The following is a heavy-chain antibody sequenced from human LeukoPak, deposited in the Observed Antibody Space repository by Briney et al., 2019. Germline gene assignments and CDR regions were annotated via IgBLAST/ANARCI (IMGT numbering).Heavy chain of an antibody. CDR3: ARVSWGADGLDV. D-gene: IGHD3-16*01. V-gene: IGHV3-23*01. CDR2: ISSSGGIT. CDR1: GFTFGSYA. J-gene: IGHJ6*02. Sequence: GGSLRLSCAASGFTFGSYAMNWVRQAPGKGLEWVSGISSSGGITKYADSVKGRFTLSRDNSKNTLYLQMNSLRAEDTAVYYCARVSWGADGLDVWGQGTTVTVSS.